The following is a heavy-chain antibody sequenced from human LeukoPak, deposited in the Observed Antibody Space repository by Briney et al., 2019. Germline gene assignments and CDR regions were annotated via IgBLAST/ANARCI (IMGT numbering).Heavy chain of an antibody. CDR1: GYTFTGYY. Sequence: GASVKVSCKASGYTFTGYYIHWVRQAPGQGLEWMGWINPNSGGTNYAQKFQGRVTMTRDTSISTAYMDLSRLRSDDTAVYYLARGSIVGATFDYFDYWGQGTLVTVSS. V-gene: IGHV1-2*02. CDR3: ARGSIVGATFDYFDY. CDR2: INPNSGGT. J-gene: IGHJ4*02. D-gene: IGHD1-26*01.